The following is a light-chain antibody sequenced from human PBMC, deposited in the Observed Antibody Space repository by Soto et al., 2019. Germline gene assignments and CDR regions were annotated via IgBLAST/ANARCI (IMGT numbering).Light chain of an antibody. J-gene: IGKJ4*01. CDR2: AAS. V-gene: IGKV1-39*01. CDR1: QSISSY. Sequence: DIQMTQSPSSPSASVGDRVTITCRASQSISSYLNWYQQKPGKAPKLLIYAASSLQSGVPSRFSGSGSGTDFTLTISSLQPEDFATYYCQQSYSTPRTFGGGTKVEIK. CDR3: QQSYSTPRT.